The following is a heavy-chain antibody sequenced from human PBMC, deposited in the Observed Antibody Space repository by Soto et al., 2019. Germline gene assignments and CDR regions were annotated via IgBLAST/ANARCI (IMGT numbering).Heavy chain of an antibody. J-gene: IGHJ5*02. D-gene: IGHD3-3*01. V-gene: IGHV3-30*18. CDR2: ISYDGSNK. Sequence: QVQLVESGGGVVQPGRSLRLSCAASGFTFSSYGMHWVRQAPGKGLEWVAVISYDGSNKYYADSVKGRFTISRDNSKNTLYLQMNTLSAEDTAVYYCAKDRDKDMPLGWWLDPWGQGNLVTISS. CDR3: AKDRDKDMPLGWWLDP. CDR1: GFTFSSYG.